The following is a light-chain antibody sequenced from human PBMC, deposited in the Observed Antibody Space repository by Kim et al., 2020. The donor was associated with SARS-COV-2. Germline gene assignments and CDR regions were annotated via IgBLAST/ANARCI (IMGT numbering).Light chain of an antibody. CDR1: QSVLYSSDNKNY. V-gene: IGKV4-1*01. Sequence: DIVMTQSPDSLAVSLGERATINCKSSQSVLYSSDNKNYLAWYQQQPGQPPKLLIYWASTRESGVPDRFSGSGSGTDFTLTISSLQAEDVAVYYCQQYYSLPATFGQGTKMEIK. J-gene: IGKJ1*01. CDR3: QQYYSLPAT. CDR2: WAS.